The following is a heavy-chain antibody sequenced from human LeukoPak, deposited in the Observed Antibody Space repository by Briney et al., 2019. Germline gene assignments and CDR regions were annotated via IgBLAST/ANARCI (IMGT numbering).Heavy chain of an antibody. CDR2: IWYDGSNK. Sequence: PGRSLRLSCAASGFTFSRYGMHWVRQAPGKGLEWVAVIWYDGSNKYYAESVKGRFTISRDNSKNTLYLQMNSLRAEDTAVYYCAKEHRPGYCSGGSCLPPDYYGMDVWGQGTTVTVSS. D-gene: IGHD2-15*01. J-gene: IGHJ6*02. CDR3: AKEHRPGYCSGGSCLPPDYYGMDV. V-gene: IGHV3-33*06. CDR1: GFTFSRYG.